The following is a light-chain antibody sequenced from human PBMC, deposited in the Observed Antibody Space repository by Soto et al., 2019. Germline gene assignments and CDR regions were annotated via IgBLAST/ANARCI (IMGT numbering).Light chain of an antibody. CDR3: QQYSSVWT. J-gene: IGKJ1*01. Sequence: ENVLTPAPGPLSPSPGGKAHPSRRASQSFSSNYLAWYQQKPGQAPRILIYGATTRATGIPDRFSGSESGTDFTLTISRLEPEDSAVYYCQQYSSVWTFGQGTKVDIK. CDR1: QSFSSNY. CDR2: GAT. V-gene: IGKV3-20*01.